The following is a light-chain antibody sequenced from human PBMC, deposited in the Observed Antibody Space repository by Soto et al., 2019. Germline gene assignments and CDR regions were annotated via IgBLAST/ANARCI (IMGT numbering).Light chain of an antibody. CDR1: QSVGTN. CDR2: GAS. V-gene: IGKV3-15*01. CDR3: QQYDNWPQLT. J-gene: IGKJ4*01. Sequence: EIVMTQSPATLSVSPGESATLSCRASQSVGTNLAWYQQKPGQAPGLLISGASTRATGIPARFSGSGSGTECTLTISSLQAEDFAIYYCQQYDNWPQLTFGGGTKLEIK.